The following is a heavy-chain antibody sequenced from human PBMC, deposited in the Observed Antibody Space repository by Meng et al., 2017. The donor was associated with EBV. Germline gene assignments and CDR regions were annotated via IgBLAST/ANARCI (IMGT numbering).Heavy chain of an antibody. Sequence: QVELVQSGAEVRKPGASVKVSCKASGYTFTSYGISWVQQAPGQGLEWMGWISAYNGNTNYAQKLQGRVTMTTDTSTSTAYMELRSLRSDDTAVYYCARDGRLYDTPSPLDYWGQGTLVTVSS. CDR2: ISAYNGNT. V-gene: IGHV1-18*01. J-gene: IGHJ4*02. D-gene: IGHD3-22*01. CDR3: ARDGRLYDTPSPLDY. CDR1: GYTFTSYG.